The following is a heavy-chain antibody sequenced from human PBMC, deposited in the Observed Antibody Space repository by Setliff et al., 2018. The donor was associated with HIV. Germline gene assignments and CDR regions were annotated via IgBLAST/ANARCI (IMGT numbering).Heavy chain of an antibody. Sequence: GESLKISCAASGFTFLSSALTWVRQAPGKGLEWVSLIQSGGITYYADSVKGRFTISRDNSNNTLSLQMSSLRAEDTAQYYCAKLDYYDFSGSWARKAAIDFWGQGTMVTVSS. CDR3: AKLDYYDFSGSWARKAAIDF. V-gene: IGHV3-23*01. D-gene: IGHD3-22*01. CDR1: GFTFLSSA. CDR2: IQSGGIT. J-gene: IGHJ3*01.